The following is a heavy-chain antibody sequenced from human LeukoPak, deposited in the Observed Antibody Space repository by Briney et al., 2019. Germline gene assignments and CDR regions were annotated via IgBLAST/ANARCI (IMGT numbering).Heavy chain of an antibody. CDR2: ISPYNGNT. CDR1: GYTFTSYG. V-gene: IGHV1-18*04. D-gene: IGHD6-13*01. CDR3: ARDGHSSSWYSEYYYYYGMDV. J-gene: IGHJ6*04. Sequence: ASVKVSCKVSGYTFTSYGISWVRQAPGQGLEWMGWISPYNGNTNHAQRLQGRVTMTTDISTNTAYMELRSLRSDDTAVYYCARDGHSSSWYSEYYYYYGMDVWGKGTTVTVSS.